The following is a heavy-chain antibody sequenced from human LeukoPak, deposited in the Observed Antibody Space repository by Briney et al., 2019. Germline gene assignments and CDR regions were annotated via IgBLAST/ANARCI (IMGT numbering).Heavy chain of an antibody. J-gene: IGHJ5*02. CDR1: GGSISSGGYS. CDR3: ARGRGKYYGSGSYYQGWFDH. Sequence: SQTLSLTCAVSGGSISSGGYSWSWIRQPPGKGLEWIGYIYHSGSTYYNPSLKSRVTISVDRSKNQFSLKLSSVTAADTAVYYCARGRGKYYGSGSYYQGWFDHWGQGTLVTVSS. CDR2: IYHSGST. D-gene: IGHD3-10*01. V-gene: IGHV4-30-2*01.